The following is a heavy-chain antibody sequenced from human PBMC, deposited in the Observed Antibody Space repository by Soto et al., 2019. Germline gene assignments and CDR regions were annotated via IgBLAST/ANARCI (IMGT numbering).Heavy chain of an antibody. CDR2: IYHSGNT. J-gene: IGHJ4*02. D-gene: IGHD3-3*02. V-gene: IGHV4-38-2*01. CDR3: ARVKLAGRGSFNY. CDR1: GYSITNGYY. Sequence: SETLSLTCAVSGYSITNGYYWGWVRQPPGKGLEWIGSIYHSGNTYYNPSLKSRVTISLDTSKNQFSLKLTSVTAADTAIYYCARVKLAGRGSFNYWGQGTLVTVSS.